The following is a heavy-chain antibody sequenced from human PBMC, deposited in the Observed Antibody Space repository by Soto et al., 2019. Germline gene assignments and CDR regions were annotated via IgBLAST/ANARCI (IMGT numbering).Heavy chain of an antibody. J-gene: IGHJ4*02. Sequence: GSLRLSCAASGFTFSNAWMSWVRQAPGKGREWVGRIKSKTDGGTTDYAAPVKGRFTISRDDAKNTLYPQMNSLKTEDTAVYYCTTDGYCSGGSCYDTPYWGQGTLVTVSS. V-gene: IGHV3-15*01. CDR1: GFTFSNAW. CDR3: TTDGYCSGGSCYDTPY. D-gene: IGHD2-15*01. CDR2: IKSKTDGGTT.